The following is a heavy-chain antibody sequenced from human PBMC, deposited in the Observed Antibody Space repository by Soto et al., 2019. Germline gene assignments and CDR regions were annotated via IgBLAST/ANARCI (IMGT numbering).Heavy chain of an antibody. CDR1: GFTFSSYA. CDR3: ADSDPYGMDV. CDR2: ISYDGSNK. Sequence: QVQLVESGGGVVQPGRSLRLSCAASGFTFSSYAMHWVRQAPGKGLEWVAVISYDGSNKYYADSVKGRFTISRDNFKNTLYLQMNSLRAEDTAVYYCADSDPYGMDVWGQGTTVTVSS. V-gene: IGHV3-30-3*01. J-gene: IGHJ6*02. D-gene: IGHD1-26*01.